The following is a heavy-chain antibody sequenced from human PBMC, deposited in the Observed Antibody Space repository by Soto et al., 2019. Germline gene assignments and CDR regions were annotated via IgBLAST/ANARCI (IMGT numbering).Heavy chain of an antibody. CDR3: ARDRHYCSSTSCYADAFDI. CDR1: GYTFTSYD. D-gene: IGHD2-2*01. J-gene: IGHJ3*02. V-gene: IGHV1-8*01. CDR2: MNPNSGNT. Sequence: ASVKVSCKASGYTFTSYDINWVRQATGQGLEWMGWMNPNSGNTGYAQKFQGRVTMTRDTSTSTVYMELSSLRSEDTAVYYCARDRHYCSSTSCYADAFDIWGQGTMVTVSS.